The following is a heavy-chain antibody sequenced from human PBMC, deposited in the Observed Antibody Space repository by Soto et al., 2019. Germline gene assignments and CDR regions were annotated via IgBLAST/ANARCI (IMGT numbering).Heavy chain of an antibody. V-gene: IGHV1-69*08. D-gene: IGHD3-22*01. J-gene: IGHJ4*02. Sequence: QVQLVESGAEVQKSGSSVKVSCKASGGTFSSYTISWVRQAPGQGLEWMGRIIPILGIANYAQKFQGRVTITADKSTSTAYMELSSLRSEDTAVYYCARDQYYYDSSGYPLGYWGQGTLVTVSS. CDR2: IIPILGIA. CDR3: ARDQYYYDSSGYPLGY. CDR1: GGTFSSYT.